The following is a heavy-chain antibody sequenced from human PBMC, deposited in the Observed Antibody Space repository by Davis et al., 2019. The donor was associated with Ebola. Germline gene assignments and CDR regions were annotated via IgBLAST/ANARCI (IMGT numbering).Heavy chain of an antibody. J-gene: IGHJ4*02. V-gene: IGHV1-69*06. CDR2: IIPIFGTT. CDR1: GGTFSSYA. D-gene: IGHD6-13*01. Sequence: SVKVSCKASGGTFSSYAISWVRQAPGQGLEWMGGIIPIFGTTNYAQKFQGRVTINADKSTSTAYMELSSLRSEDTAMYYCARGKAQLVPHYYFDYWDQGTLVTVSS. CDR3: ARGKAQLVPHYYFDY.